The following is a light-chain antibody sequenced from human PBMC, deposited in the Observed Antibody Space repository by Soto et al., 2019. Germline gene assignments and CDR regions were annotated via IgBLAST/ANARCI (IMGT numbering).Light chain of an antibody. Sequence: DIQMTQSPSSVSASVGDRVTITCRASQGISSWLAWYQQKPGKAPKLLIYAASTLQSGVPSRFSGSGSGTYCTLTISSLQPEDYTTYCGQQANSFPRTFGQGTKVEIK. CDR1: QGISSW. CDR2: AAS. J-gene: IGKJ1*01. V-gene: IGKV1-12*01. CDR3: QQANSFPRT.